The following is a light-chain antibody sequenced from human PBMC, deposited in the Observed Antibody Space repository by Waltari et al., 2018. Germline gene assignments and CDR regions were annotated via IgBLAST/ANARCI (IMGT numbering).Light chain of an antibody. J-gene: IGKJ1*01. V-gene: IGKV1-12*01. Sequence: DIQMTQFPSFVSASVGDRVTITCRASQGVSKYLAWYQQKPGRAPRVLIFDISTLQSGVPSRFSGGGSGTEFSLTISSLQPEDFATYYCQQGDSFPPTFGQGTKVEIK. CDR2: DIS. CDR1: QGVSKY. CDR3: QQGDSFPPT.